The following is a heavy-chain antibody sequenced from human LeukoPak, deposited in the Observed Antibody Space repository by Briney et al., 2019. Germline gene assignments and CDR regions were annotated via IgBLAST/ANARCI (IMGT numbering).Heavy chain of an antibody. D-gene: IGHD4-23*01. V-gene: IGHV3-30*18. CDR1: GXTFSSYG. CDR2: ISYDGSNK. Sequence: GRSLRLSCAASGXTFSSYGMHWVRQAPGKGLEWVAVISYDGSNKYYADSVKGRFTISRDNSKNTLYLQMNSLRAEDTAVYYCAKGLTVVYIDYWGQGTLVTVSS. CDR3: AKGLTVVYIDY. J-gene: IGHJ4*02.